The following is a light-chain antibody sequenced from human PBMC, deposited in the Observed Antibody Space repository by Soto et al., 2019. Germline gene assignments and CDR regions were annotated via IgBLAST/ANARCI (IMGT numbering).Light chain of an antibody. J-gene: IGKJ1*01. CDR1: ESISRW. V-gene: IGKV1-5*01. Sequence: DILMAQSPSTLSLSLGDRVTITCRASESISRWLAWFQQKPGQAPNLLIYDASNMESGVPARFSGSGSGTEFTLTISSLEPDDFASYYCQQYRDFPSTFGPGTRVEIK. CDR3: QQYRDFPST. CDR2: DAS.